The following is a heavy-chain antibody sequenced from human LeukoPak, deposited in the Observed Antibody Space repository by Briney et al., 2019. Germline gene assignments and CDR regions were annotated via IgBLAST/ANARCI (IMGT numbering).Heavy chain of an antibody. CDR1: GGTFSSYA. J-gene: IGHJ6*03. Sequence: SVKVSCKASGGTFSSYAISWVRQAPGQGLEWMGGIIPIFGTANYAQKFQGRVTITADKSTSTAYMELSSLRSEDTAVYYCATPDRTTVTTNYYYYMDVWGKGTTVTVSS. CDR2: IIPIFGTA. V-gene: IGHV1-69*06. D-gene: IGHD4-17*01. CDR3: ATPDRTTVTTNYYYYMDV.